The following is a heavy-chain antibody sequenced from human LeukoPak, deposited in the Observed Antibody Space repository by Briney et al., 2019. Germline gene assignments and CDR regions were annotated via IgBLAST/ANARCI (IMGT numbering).Heavy chain of an antibody. J-gene: IGHJ4*02. CDR1: GYTFTSYD. V-gene: IGHV1-8*01. Sequence: GASVKVSCKASGYTFTSYDINWVRQATAQGLEWMGWMNPNSGNTGYAQKFHGRDTMTRNTSISTTYMELSSLRSEDTAVYYCASGWGQWLGFDYWGQGTLLTVSS. CDR3: ASGWGQWLGFDY. CDR2: MNPNSGNT. D-gene: IGHD6-19*01.